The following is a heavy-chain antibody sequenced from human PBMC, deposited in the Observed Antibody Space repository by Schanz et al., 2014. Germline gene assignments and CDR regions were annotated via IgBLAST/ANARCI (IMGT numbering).Heavy chain of an antibody. Sequence: QGQLVQSGPEVKEPGASVKVSCEASRYTFNTYGLNWVRQAPGQGLEWMGIVNPSVRGTHFAREFQGRVTVTSDTSTSTVYMELSSLRSEDTAVYYCARDGVDAAAGGNYWGQGTLVTVSS. D-gene: IGHD6-13*01. J-gene: IGHJ4*02. V-gene: IGHV1-46*02. CDR2: VNPSVRGT. CDR3: ARDGVDAAAGGNY. CDR1: RYTFNTYG.